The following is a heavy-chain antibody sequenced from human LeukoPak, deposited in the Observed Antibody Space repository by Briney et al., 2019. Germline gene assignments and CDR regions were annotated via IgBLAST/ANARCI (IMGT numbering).Heavy chain of an antibody. CDR3: AREVASGAFDI. J-gene: IGHJ3*02. V-gene: IGHV3-7*01. CDR2: IKQDGSEK. Sequence: VGSLRLSCAASGFTFSSYWMSWVRQAPGKGLEWVANIKQDGSEKYYVDSVKGRFTISRDNAKNSLYLQMNSLRAEDTAVYYCAREVASGAFDIWGQGTMVTVSS. CDR1: GFTFSSYW.